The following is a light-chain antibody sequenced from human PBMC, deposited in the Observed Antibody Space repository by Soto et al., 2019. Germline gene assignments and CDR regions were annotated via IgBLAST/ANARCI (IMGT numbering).Light chain of an antibody. CDR2: KAS. CDR1: QSISSW. V-gene: IGKV1-5*03. CDR3: HQYDNWPKT. J-gene: IGKJ5*01. Sequence: DIQMTQSPSTLSASVGDRVTITCRASQSISSWLAWYQQKPGKAPKLLIYKASTLKSGVPSRFSGSGSGTEFTLTISSLQSEDFAVYYCHQYDNWPKTFGQGTRLEI.